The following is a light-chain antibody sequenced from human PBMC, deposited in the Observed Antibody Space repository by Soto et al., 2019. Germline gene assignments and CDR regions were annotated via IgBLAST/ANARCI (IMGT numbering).Light chain of an antibody. V-gene: IGKV3-20*01. J-gene: IGKJ4*01. CDR3: QQYGSSPPLT. CDR2: GAS. CDR1: QSVCNSY. Sequence: EIVLTQSPGTLSLSPGERANLSCRASQSVCNSYLAWYQQKPGQAPRLLIYGASSRATGIPDRFSGSGSGTDFTLTISRLEPEDFAVYYCQQYGSSPPLTFGGGTKVEIK.